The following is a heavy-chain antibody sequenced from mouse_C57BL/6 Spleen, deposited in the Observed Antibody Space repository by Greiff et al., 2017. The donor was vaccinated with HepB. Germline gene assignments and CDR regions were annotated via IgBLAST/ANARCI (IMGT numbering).Heavy chain of an antibody. J-gene: IGHJ3*01. CDR1: GYTFTSYW. CDR3: APGFAY. V-gene: IGHV1-69*01. CDR2: IDPSDSYT. Sequence: VQLQQPGAELVMPGASVKLSCKASGYTFTSYWMHWVKQRPGQGLEWIGEIDPSDSYTNYNQKFKGKSTLTVDKSSSTAYMQLSSLTSEDSAVYYCAPGFAYWGQGTLVTVSA.